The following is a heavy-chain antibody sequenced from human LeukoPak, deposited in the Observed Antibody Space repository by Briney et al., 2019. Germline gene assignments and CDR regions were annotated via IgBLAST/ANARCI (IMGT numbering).Heavy chain of an antibody. J-gene: IGHJ3*02. CDR3: ARDEDYYDSSGYYPAPAGAFDI. D-gene: IGHD3-22*01. CDR1: GYTFTSYA. Sequence: ASVKVSCKASGYTFTSYAMHWVRQAPGQRLEWMGWIHAGNGNTKYSQKFQGRVTITRDTSASTAYMELSSLRSEDTAVYYCARDEDYYDSSGYYPAPAGAFDILGQGTMVTVSS. CDR2: IHAGNGNT. V-gene: IGHV1-3*01.